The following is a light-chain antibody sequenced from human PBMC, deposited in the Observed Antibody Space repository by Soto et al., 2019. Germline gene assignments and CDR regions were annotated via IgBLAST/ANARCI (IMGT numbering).Light chain of an antibody. CDR3: HQHNNWWT. CDR1: QSVSSN. CDR2: GAS. Sequence: VMTQSPATLSVSPGARXXLXXRASQSVSSNLAWYQQKPGQAPRLLIYGASTRAAGIPARFSGSGSGTDFTLTITSLQSEDFGVYYCHQHNNWWTFGQGTKVDI. V-gene: IGKV3-15*01. J-gene: IGKJ1*01.